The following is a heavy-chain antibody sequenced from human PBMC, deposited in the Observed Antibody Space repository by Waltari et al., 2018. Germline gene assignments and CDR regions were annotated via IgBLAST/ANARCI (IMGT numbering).Heavy chain of an antibody. J-gene: IGHJ1*01. V-gene: IGHV1-18*01. CDR1: AYTFSTYG. CDR2: ISAHNGNT. D-gene: IGHD6-19*01. CDR3: ATSVGGNMEFDN. Sequence: QAQLAQSGAEVKKPGASVKVSCKASAYTFSTYGITWVRQVPGQGLEWMGWISAHNGNTNHAQKFQDRVTSTTDTSTHTAYLEMRSLTADDTAVYYCATSVGGNMEFDNWGQGTLVTVSS.